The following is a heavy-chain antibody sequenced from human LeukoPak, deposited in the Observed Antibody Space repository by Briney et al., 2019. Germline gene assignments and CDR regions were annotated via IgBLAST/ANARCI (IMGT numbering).Heavy chain of an antibody. D-gene: IGHD2-2*01. J-gene: IGHJ1*01. CDR1: GFTFSSYS. Sequence: GGSLRLSCAASGFTFSSYSMNWVRQAPGKGLEWVSYISSSSSTIYYADSVKGRFTISRDNAKNSLYLQMNSLRAEDTAVYYCAKTYCSSTSCSGYFQHWGQGTLVTVSS. CDR3: AKTYCSSTSCSGYFQH. CDR2: ISSSSSTI. V-gene: IGHV3-48*01.